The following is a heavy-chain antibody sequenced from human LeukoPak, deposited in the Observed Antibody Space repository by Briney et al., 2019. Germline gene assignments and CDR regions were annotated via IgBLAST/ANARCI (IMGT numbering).Heavy chain of an antibody. CDR3: VRLLPLKAAADYHYLHGMDV. CDR1: GFTVSSNY. J-gene: IGHJ6*02. CDR2: INHSGST. Sequence: GSLRLSCAASGFTVSSNYMNWIRQPPGKGLEWIGEINHSGSTKYNPSLKSRVTISVDTSKNQFSLRLSSVTAADTAVYYCVRLLPLKAAADYHYLHGMDVWGQGTAVTVSS. D-gene: IGHD6-13*01. V-gene: IGHV4-34*01.